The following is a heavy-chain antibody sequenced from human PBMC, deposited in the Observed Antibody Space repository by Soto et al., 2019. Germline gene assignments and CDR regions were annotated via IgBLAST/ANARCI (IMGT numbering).Heavy chain of an antibody. CDR1: GACIHNGGSF. J-gene: IGHJ4*02. V-gene: IGHV4-30-4*01. CDR2: IHNIGSP. CDR3: ARVPTTEKVDS. Sequence: QVQLQESGPGLVRPSQTLSLTCSVSGACIHNGGSFWSWIRQTPGTGLEWIGHIHNIGSPYTNPSLRSRVTISGYPSMNLFSLALTSVTAADPAMYYCARVPTTEKVDSWCQGILVTVSS.